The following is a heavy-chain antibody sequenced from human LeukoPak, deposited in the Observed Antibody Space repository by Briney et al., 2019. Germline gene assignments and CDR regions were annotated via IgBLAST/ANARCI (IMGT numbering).Heavy chain of an antibody. CDR3: ARSMYCSSTSCYTGYFDY. J-gene: IGHJ4*02. Sequence: AGGSLRLSCAASGFTFSSYAMHWVRQAPGKGLEWVAVISYDGSNKYYADSVKGRFTISRDNSKNTLYLQMNSLRAEDTAVYYCARSMYCSSTSCYTGYFDYWGQGTLVTVSS. CDR2: ISYDGSNK. V-gene: IGHV3-30-3*01. CDR1: GFTFSSYA. D-gene: IGHD2-2*02.